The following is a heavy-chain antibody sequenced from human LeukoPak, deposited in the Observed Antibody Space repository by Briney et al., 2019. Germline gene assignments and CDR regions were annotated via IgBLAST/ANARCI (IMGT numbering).Heavy chain of an antibody. V-gene: IGHV4-34*01. Sequence: SETLSLTCAVYGGSFSGYSWRWIRQPPGKGLEWIGEINHSGSTNQNPSLKSRVTISVDTSKNQFSLKLSSVAAADTAVYYCARPQTGAAFDIWGQVTMVIVSS. CDR3: ARPQTGAAFDI. CDR1: GGSFSGYS. D-gene: IGHD1-14*01. J-gene: IGHJ3*02. CDR2: INHSGST.